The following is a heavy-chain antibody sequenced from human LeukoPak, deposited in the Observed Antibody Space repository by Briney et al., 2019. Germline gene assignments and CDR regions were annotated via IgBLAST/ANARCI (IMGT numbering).Heavy chain of an antibody. CDR3: ARGTASEYGSGTYYDDY. J-gene: IGHJ4*02. D-gene: IGHD3-10*01. Sequence: GKGLEWIGEINHSGSTNYNPSLKSRVTISVDTSKNQFSLNLSSVTAADTAVYYCARGTASEYGSGTYYDDYWGQGTLVTVSS. CDR2: INHSGST. V-gene: IGHV4-34*01.